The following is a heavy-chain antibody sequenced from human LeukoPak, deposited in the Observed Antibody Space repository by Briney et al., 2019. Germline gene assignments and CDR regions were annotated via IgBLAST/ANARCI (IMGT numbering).Heavy chain of an antibody. J-gene: IGHJ6*03. V-gene: IGHV3-30*04. CDR1: GFTFSTYA. Sequence: GGSLRLSCAASGFTFSTYAMHWVRQAPGKGLEWVAIISFDGSNKYYADSVKGRFTISRDSSKNTLYLQMNSLRAEDTAVYYCAELGITMIGGVWGKGTTVTIS. CDR2: ISFDGSNK. CDR3: AELGITMIGGV. D-gene: IGHD3-10*02.